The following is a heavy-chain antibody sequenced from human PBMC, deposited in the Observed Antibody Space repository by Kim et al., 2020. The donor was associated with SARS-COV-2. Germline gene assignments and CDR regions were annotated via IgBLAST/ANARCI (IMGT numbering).Heavy chain of an antibody. V-gene: IGHV3-23*01. CDR1: GFTFSSYA. CDR3: AKDRPITMVRGGAFDI. J-gene: IGHJ3*02. Sequence: GGSLRLSCAASGFTFSSYAMSWVRQAPGKGLEWVSAISGSGGSTYYADSVKGRFTISRDNSKNTLYLQMNSLRAEDTAVYYCAKDRPITMVRGGAFDIWGQGTMVTVSS. D-gene: IGHD3-10*01. CDR2: ISGSGGST.